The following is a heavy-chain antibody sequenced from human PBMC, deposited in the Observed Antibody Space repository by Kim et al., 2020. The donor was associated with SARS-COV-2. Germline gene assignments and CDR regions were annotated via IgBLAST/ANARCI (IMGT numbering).Heavy chain of an antibody. CDR3: TSDRHSSDWLRNRRDFDY. CDR1: GFTFGDYA. D-gene: IGHD6-13*01. CDR2: IRSKSYGGTT. Sequence: GGSLRLSCTASGFTFGDYAMSWVRQAPGKGLEWVGLIRSKSYGGTTEYAASVKGRFAISRDNSKSIDYLQMNSLNTEDTGVYYCTSDRHSSDWLRNRRDFDYWGQGTRVTSSS. J-gene: IGHJ4*02. V-gene: IGHV3-49*04.